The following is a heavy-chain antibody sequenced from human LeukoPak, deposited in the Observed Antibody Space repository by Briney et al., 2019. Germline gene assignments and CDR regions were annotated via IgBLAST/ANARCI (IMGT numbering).Heavy chain of an antibody. D-gene: IGHD3-22*01. Sequence: PSETLSLTCTVSGGSISSGGYYWSWIRQHPGKGLEWIGYIYYSGSTYYNPSLKSRVTISVDTSKNQFSLKLSSVTAADTAVYYCAREALDSSGYNFIDYWGQGTLVTVSS. CDR3: AREALDSSGYNFIDY. CDR1: GGSISSGGYY. CDR2: IYYSGST. V-gene: IGHV4-31*03. J-gene: IGHJ4*02.